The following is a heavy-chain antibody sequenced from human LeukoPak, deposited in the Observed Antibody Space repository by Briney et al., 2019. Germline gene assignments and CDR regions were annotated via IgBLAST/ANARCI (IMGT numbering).Heavy chain of an antibody. J-gene: IGHJ4*02. CDR3: ARIRSGYELDS. CDR1: GYTFTGYY. Sequence: ASVKVSLKASGYTFTGYYRHGVRQAPGRGREWMGWINPNNGGTNYAQKCQARVTMTRNTSISTAYMELSGLRSDDTAVYYCARIRSGYELDSWGQGTLVTVSS. V-gene: IGHV1-2*02. CDR2: INPNNGGT. D-gene: IGHD5-12*01.